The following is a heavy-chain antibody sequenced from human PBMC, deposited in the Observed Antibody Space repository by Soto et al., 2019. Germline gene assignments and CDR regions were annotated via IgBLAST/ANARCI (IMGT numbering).Heavy chain of an antibody. J-gene: IGHJ4*02. CDR1: GDSVSSTSAA. D-gene: IGHD3-22*01. CDR2: TYYRSKWYS. V-gene: IGHV6-1*01. CDR3: AKGSYDSSGYYLFPFDY. Sequence: PSQTLSLTCAISGDSVSSTSAAWSWIRQSPSRGLEWLGRTYYRSKWYSDYAVSVKSRITINPDTSKNQFSLQLNSVTPEDTAVYYCAKGSYDSSGYYLFPFDYWGQGTQVTVSS.